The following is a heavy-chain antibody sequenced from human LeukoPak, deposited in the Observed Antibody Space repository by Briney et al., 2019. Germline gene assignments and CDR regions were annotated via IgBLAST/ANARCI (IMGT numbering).Heavy chain of an antibody. Sequence: SVKVSCKASGGTFTIHTITWVRQAPGQGLEWMGRIIPVVGTHYAQKFQGRVTITSDKSTSTAYMALGSLRSDDTAVYYCANDDTSGYYQAWGQGTLVTVSS. J-gene: IGHJ4*02. CDR1: GGTFTIHT. CDR3: ANDDTSGYYQA. V-gene: IGHV1-69*02. D-gene: IGHD3-22*01. CDR2: IIPVVGT.